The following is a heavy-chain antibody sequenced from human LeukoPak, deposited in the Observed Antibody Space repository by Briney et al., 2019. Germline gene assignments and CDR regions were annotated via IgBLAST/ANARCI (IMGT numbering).Heavy chain of an antibody. CDR3: AKAAPYSGYDTFFDY. V-gene: IGHV3-43*01. D-gene: IGHD5-12*01. J-gene: IGHJ4*02. Sequence: GGSLRLSCAASGFIFDDYTMHWVRQAPGKGLEWVSLINGDGGSTYYADSVKGRFTISRDNSKNSLYLQMSSLRTEDTALYYCAKAAPYSGYDTFFDYWGQGTLVTVSS. CDR2: INGDGGST. CDR1: GFIFDDYT.